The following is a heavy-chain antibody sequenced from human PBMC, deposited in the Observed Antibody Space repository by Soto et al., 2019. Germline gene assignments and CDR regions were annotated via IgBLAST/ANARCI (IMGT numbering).Heavy chain of an antibody. CDR2: IYYSGST. V-gene: IGHV4-59*01. J-gene: IGHJ4*02. Sequence: QVQLQESGPGLVKPSETLSLTCTDSGGSISSYYWSWIRQPPGKGLEWIGYIYYSGSTNYNPSLKSRVTISVDTSKNQFSLKLSSVTAADTAVYYCARTLYSYGPRFDYWGQGTLVTVSS. CDR1: GGSISSYY. D-gene: IGHD5-18*01. CDR3: ARTLYSYGPRFDY.